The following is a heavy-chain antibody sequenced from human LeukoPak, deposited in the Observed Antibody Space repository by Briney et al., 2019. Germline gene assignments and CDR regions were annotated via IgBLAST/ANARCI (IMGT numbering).Heavy chain of an antibody. CDR1: GFTFSYYA. D-gene: IGHD5-18*01. Sequence: PGGSLRLSCAASGFTFSYYAMSWVRQAPGKGLEWVSAISGSGDSTYYADSVKGRFTISRDNSKNTLFLQMNSLRAEDTAVYYCAKDQWYSYGYPFDYWGQGTLVTVSS. CDR2: ISGSGDST. V-gene: IGHV3-23*01. CDR3: AKDQWYSYGYPFDY. J-gene: IGHJ4*02.